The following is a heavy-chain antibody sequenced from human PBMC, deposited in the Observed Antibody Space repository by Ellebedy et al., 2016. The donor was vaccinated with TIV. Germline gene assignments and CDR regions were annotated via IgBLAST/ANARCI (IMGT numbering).Heavy chain of an antibody. J-gene: IGHJ4*02. V-gene: IGHV4-61*08. CDR1: DVSVTKSGSS. CDR3: AGDANNSAWAFY. CDR2: IDYNGNT. D-gene: IGHD6-19*01. Sequence: MPSETLSLTCTVPDVSVTKSGSSRTWIRQPPGNALEWIAYIDYNGNTKYNPSLKSRVTISLDTSKNQFSLRLNSVTTADTAVYYCAGDANNSAWAFYWGQGILVTVSS.